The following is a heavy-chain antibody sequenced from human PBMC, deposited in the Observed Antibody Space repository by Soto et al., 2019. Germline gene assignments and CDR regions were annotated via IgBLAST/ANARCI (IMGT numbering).Heavy chain of an antibody. D-gene: IGHD3-10*01. CDR1: GFTFSSYA. CDR3: VTGSFGSGSYFHY. CDR2: ISGSGGST. Sequence: PGGSLRLSCAASGFTFSSYAMSWVRQAPGKGLEWVSAISGSGGSTYYADSVKGRFTISRDNSKNTLYLQMNSLRAEDTAVYYCVTGSFGSGSYFHYWGQGTLVTVSS. V-gene: IGHV3-23*01. J-gene: IGHJ4*02.